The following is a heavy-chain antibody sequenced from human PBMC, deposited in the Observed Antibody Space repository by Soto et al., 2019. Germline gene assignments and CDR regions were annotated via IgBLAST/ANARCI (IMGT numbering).Heavy chain of an antibody. CDR3: ARELGFGRYSSGYQNAFDS. CDR2: IIPIFGTA. V-gene: IGHV1-69*01. Sequence: QVQLVQSGAEVKKPGSSVKVSCKASGGTFSSYAISWVRQAPGQGLEWMGGIIPIFGTANYAQKFQGRVTMTAVESASTDYKGLRSPRSEDRAVYYCARELGFGRYSSGYQNAFDSWGQGTMVTVSS. CDR1: GGTFSSYA. D-gene: IGHD3-22*01. J-gene: IGHJ3*02.